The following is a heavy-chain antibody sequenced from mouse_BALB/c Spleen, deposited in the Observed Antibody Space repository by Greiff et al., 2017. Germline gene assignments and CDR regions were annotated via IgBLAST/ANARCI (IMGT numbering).Heavy chain of an antibody. CDR1: GFTFSSYA. CDR3: AREGLGADY. V-gene: IGHV5-9-4*01. D-gene: IGHD4-1*01. Sequence: DVHLVESGGGLVKPGGSLKLSCAASGFTFSSYAMSWVRQSPEKRLEWVAEISSGGSYTYYPDTVTGRFTISRDNAKNTLYLEMSSLRSEDTAMYDCAREGLGADYWGQGTSVTVSS. J-gene: IGHJ4*01. CDR2: ISSGGSYT.